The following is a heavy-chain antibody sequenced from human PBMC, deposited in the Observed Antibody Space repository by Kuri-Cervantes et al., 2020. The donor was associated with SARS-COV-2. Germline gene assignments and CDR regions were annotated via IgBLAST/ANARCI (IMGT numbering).Heavy chain of an antibody. V-gene: IGHV4-61*02. CDR1: GGSISSGNFY. CDR3: ARAGAGYYYYYYMDV. J-gene: IGHJ6*03. CDR2: ISTSGTT. D-gene: IGHD7-27*01. Sequence: SETLSLTCLVSGGSISSGNFYWNWIRQPAGKGLEWIGRISTSGTTNYNPSLKSRVTMSVDTSKNQFSLKLSSVTAADTAVYYCARAGAGYYYYYYMDVWGKGTTVTVSS.